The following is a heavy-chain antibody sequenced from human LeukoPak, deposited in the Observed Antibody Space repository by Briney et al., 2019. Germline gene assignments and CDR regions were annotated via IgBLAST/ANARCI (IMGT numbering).Heavy chain of an antibody. V-gene: IGHV3-7*01. Sequence: PGGSLRLSCAASGFTFSNYWMTWVRQAPGKGLEWVANIKQDGSEIFYVDSVKGRFTISRDNARNSLYLQMNSLRAEDTAVYYCTTVQWPDYGGQGTLVTVSS. CDR2: IKQDGSEI. CDR3: TTVQWPDY. D-gene: IGHD6-19*01. CDR1: GFTFSNYW. J-gene: IGHJ4*02.